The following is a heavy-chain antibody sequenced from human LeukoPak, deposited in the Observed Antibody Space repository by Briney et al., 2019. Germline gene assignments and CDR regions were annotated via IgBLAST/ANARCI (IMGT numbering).Heavy chain of an antibody. Sequence: GGSLRLSCGDSGFIFDDYRLSWVRQTPGKRLEWGTDVPWNGASTGYAESVRVRFTISRDNDKNSLYLQMNSLRAEDTALYYCARVQTYYDFWSGYYRAWYFDLWGRGTLVTVSS. CDR1: GFIFDDYR. J-gene: IGHJ2*01. D-gene: IGHD3-3*01. V-gene: IGHV3-20*04. CDR2: VPWNGAST. CDR3: ARVQTYYDFWSGYYRAWYFDL.